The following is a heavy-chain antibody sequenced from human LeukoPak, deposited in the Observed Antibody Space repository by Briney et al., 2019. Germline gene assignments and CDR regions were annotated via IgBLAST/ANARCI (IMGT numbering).Heavy chain of an antibody. CDR3: AREGIVLIGQYGMDV. V-gene: IGHV1-18*01. Sequence: GASVKVSCKASGYTFTSYGISWVRQAPGQGLERMGWISAYNGNTNYAQKLQGRVTMTTDTSTSTAYMELRSLRSDDTAVYYCAREGIVLIGQYGMDVWGQGTTVTVSS. CDR2: ISAYNGNT. J-gene: IGHJ6*02. D-gene: IGHD2-8*01. CDR1: GYTFTSYG.